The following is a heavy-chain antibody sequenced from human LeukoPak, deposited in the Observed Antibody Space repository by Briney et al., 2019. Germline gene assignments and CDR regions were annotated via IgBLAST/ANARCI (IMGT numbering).Heavy chain of an antibody. V-gene: IGHV3-48*04. CDR1: GFTFNNYG. CDR2: ISSSGSTI. Sequence: GGSLRLSCAASGFTFNNYGMHWVRQAPGKGLEWVSYISSSGSTIYYADSVKGRFTISRDNAKNSLYLQMNSLRAEDTAIYYCARDSGSTAIDAFDIWGQGTMVTVSS. J-gene: IGHJ3*02. D-gene: IGHD5-18*01. CDR3: ARDSGSTAIDAFDI.